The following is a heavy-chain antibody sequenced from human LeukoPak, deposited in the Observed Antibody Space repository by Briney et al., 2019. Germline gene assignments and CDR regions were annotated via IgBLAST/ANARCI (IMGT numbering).Heavy chain of an antibody. Sequence: GGSLRLSCAVSGFTFSNYSMNWVRQAPGKGLEWVSSISSSSSYIYYADSVKGRFTISRDNAKNSLYLQMNSLRAEDTAVYYCAREYLGYCSSTSCSHFDYWGQGTLVTVSS. D-gene: IGHD2-2*01. CDR1: GFTFSNYS. J-gene: IGHJ4*02. CDR3: AREYLGYCSSTSCSHFDY. V-gene: IGHV3-21*01. CDR2: ISSSSSYI.